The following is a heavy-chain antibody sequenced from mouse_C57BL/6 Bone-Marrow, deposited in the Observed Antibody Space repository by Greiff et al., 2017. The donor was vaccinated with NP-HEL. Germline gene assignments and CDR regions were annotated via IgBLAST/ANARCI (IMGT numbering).Heavy chain of an antibody. V-gene: IGHV1-81*01. CDR3: ASGGRLAWFAY. CDR2: IYPRSGNT. Sequence: QVQLQQSGAELARPGASVKLSCKASGYTFTSYGISWVKQRTGQGLEWIGEIYPRSGNTYYNEKFKGKATLTADKSSSTAYMELRSLTSEDSAVYFCASGGRLAWFAYWGQGTLVTVSA. J-gene: IGHJ3*01. CDR1: GYTFTSYG.